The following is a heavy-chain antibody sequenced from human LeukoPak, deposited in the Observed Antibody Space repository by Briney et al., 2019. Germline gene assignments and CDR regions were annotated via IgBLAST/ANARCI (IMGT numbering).Heavy chain of an antibody. CDR2: INYSGST. CDR3: ARGPPLSPDYDISTGYYNFDY. D-gene: IGHD3-9*01. V-gene: IGHV4-34*01. Sequence: SETLSLTCAVYGGSFSSYYWSWIRPPPGKGLEWIGEINYSGSTKYNPSLESRVTISVDTSKNHFSLMLTSLTAADTAVYYCARGPPLSPDYDISTGYYNFDYWGQGTLVTVSS. J-gene: IGHJ4*02. CDR1: GGSFSSYY.